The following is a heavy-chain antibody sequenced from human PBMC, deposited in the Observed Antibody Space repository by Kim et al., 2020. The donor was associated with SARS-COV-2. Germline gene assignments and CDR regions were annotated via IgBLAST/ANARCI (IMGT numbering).Heavy chain of an antibody. CDR1: GFTFDDYA. J-gene: IGHJ6*02. CDR3: AKDKGVKGYYVPGIYYGMDV. Sequence: GGSLRLSCAASGFTFDDYAMHWVRQAPGKGLEWVSGISWNSGSIGYADSVKGRFTISRDNAKNSLYLQMNSLRAEDTALYYCAKDKGVKGYYVPGIYYGMDVWGQGTTVTVSS. V-gene: IGHV3-9*01. CDR2: ISWNSGSI. D-gene: IGHD3-10*01.